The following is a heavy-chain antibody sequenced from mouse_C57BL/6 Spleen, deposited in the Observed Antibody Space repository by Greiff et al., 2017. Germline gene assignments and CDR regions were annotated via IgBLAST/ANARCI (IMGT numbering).Heavy chain of an antibody. Sequence: VQLKESGPELVKPGASVKISCKASGYSFTDYNMNWVKQSNGKSLEWIGVINPNYGTTSYNQKFKGKATLTVDQSSSTAYMQLNSLTSEDSAVYYCASQGDYYGREAFDYWGQGTTLTVSS. CDR3: ASQGDYYGREAFDY. CDR2: INPNYGTT. CDR1: GYSFTDYN. D-gene: IGHD1-1*01. V-gene: IGHV1-39*01. J-gene: IGHJ2*01.